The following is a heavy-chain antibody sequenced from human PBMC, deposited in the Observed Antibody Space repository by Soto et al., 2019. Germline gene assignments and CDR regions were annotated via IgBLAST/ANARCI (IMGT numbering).Heavy chain of an antibody. J-gene: IGHJ6*03. CDR3: ARDCSGGSCYSGEVDYYYYYMDV. CDR1: GYTFTSYA. V-gene: IGHV1-3*01. CDR2: INAGNGNT. Sequence: ASVKVSCKASGYTFTSYAMHWVRQAPGQRLEWMGWINAGNGNTKYSQKFQGRVTITRDTSASTAYMELSSLRSEDTAVYYCARDCSGGSCYSGEVDYYYYYMDVRGKGTSVTVSS. D-gene: IGHD2-15*01.